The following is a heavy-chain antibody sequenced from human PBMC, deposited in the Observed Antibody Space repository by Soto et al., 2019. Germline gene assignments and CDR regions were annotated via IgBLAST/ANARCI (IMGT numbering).Heavy chain of an antibody. Sequence: GGSLRLSCAASGFTFSSYAMSWVRQAPGKGLEWVSAISGSGGSTYYSDSVKGRFTISRDNSKNTLYLQMNSLRAEDTAVYYCAKGASLVVPAALNPHDAFDIWGQGTMVTVSS. CDR2: ISGSGGST. CDR1: GFTFSSYA. V-gene: IGHV3-23*01. J-gene: IGHJ3*02. CDR3: AKGASLVVPAALNPHDAFDI. D-gene: IGHD2-2*01.